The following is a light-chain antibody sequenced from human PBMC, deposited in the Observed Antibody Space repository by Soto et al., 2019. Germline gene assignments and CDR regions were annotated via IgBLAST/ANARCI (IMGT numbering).Light chain of an antibody. Sequence: QSVLTQPPSVSGAPGQRVTISCTGSNSNIGAGYDAHWYKQLPGTAPQLLVYGRNNRPSGVPDRFSGSKSGASASLTVPGLQAEDEADYYCTSHAGSNNYVFGTGTKAPS. V-gene: IGLV1-40*01. CDR3: TSHAGSNNYV. CDR2: GRN. J-gene: IGLJ1*01. CDR1: NSNIGAGYD.